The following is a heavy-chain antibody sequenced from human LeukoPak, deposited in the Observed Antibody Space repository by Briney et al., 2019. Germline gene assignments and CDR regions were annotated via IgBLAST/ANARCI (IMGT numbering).Heavy chain of an antibody. Sequence: ASVKVSCQTSGYTITVYYMHWVRQAPGQGLEWMGWINPNSGGTNYAQKFQGRVTMTRDTSISTAYMELSRLRSDDTAVYYCARDKYYYDSSGYYPEFDYWGQGTLVTVSS. V-gene: IGHV1-2*02. CDR1: GYTITVYY. CDR3: ARDKYYYDSSGYYPEFDY. J-gene: IGHJ4*02. D-gene: IGHD3-22*01. CDR2: INPNSGGT.